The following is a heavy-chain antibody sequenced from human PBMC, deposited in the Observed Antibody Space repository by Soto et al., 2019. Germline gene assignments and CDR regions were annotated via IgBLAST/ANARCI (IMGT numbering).Heavy chain of an antibody. CDR3: AREANYYGSGSHLGMDV. Sequence: ASETLSLTCTVSGGSISSYYWSWIRQPPGKGLEWIGYIYYSGSTNYNPSLKSRVTISVDTSKNQFSLKLSSVTAADTAVYYCAREANYYGSGSHLGMDVWGQGTTVTVSS. CDR1: GGSISSYY. D-gene: IGHD3-10*01. CDR2: IYYSGST. V-gene: IGHV4-59*01. J-gene: IGHJ6*02.